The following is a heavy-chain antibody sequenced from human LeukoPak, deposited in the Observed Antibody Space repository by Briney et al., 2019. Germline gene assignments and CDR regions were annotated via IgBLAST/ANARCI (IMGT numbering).Heavy chain of an antibody. Sequence: GRSLRLSCAASGFTFDDYAMHWVRQAPGKGLEWVAGISWNSGSIGYADSVKGRFTISRDNAKNSLYLQMNSLRAEDTALDYCAKDNGAVAVTYFDYWGQGNLVTVSS. CDR1: GFTFDDYA. D-gene: IGHD6-19*01. CDR2: ISWNSGSI. J-gene: IGHJ4*02. V-gene: IGHV3-9*01. CDR3: AKDNGAVAVTYFDY.